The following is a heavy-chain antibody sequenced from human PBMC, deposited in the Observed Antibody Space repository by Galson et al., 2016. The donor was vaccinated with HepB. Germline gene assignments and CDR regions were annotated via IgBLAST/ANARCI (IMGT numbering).Heavy chain of an antibody. CDR2: IYYSGST. CDR3: ARGYYDFWSGSRSLDC. V-gene: IGHV4-30-4*01. Sequence: TLSLTCTVSGGSISSGGYYWSWIRQPPGKGLEWIGYIYYSGSTYYNPSLKSRVTMSVDTSKNQFSLRLSSVTAADTAVYYCARGYYDFWSGSRSLDCWGQGTLVTVSS. J-gene: IGHJ4*02. CDR1: GGSISSGGYY. D-gene: IGHD3-3*01.